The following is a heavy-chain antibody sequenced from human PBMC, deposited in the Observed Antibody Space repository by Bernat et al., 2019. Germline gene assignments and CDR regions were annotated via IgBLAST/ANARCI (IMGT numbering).Heavy chain of an antibody. Sequence: QVQLVESGGGVVQPGRSLRLSCAASGFTFSSYGMHWVRQAPGKGLEWVAVISYDGSNKYYADSVKGRFTISRDDSKNTLYLQMNSLRAEDTAVYYCAILPGTGTTRRDAFDIWGQGTMVTVSS. CDR1: GFTFSSYG. D-gene: IGHD1-7*01. V-gene: IGHV3-30*03. J-gene: IGHJ3*02. CDR3: AILPGTGTTRRDAFDI. CDR2: ISYDGSNK.